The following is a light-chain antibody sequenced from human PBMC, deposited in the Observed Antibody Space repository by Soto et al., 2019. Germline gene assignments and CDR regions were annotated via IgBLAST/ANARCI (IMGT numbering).Light chain of an antibody. Sequence: DIQMTQSPSSLSASVGDRVTITCRASQSIRRFLNWYQQKPGKAPKLLIYGASSLQSGVPSRFSGSGSGTDFTLTISSLQPEDFATYDCHQSYSTRVFGQGTKLEIK. CDR3: HQSYSTRV. CDR1: QSIRRF. V-gene: IGKV1-39*01. J-gene: IGKJ2*01. CDR2: GAS.